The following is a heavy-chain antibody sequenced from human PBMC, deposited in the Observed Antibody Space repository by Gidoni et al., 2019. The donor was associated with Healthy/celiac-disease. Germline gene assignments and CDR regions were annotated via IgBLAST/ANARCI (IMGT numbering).Heavy chain of an antibody. CDR2: ISAYNGNT. J-gene: IGHJ4*02. Sequence: QVQLVQSGAEVKKPGASVTVSCKAAGYTFTSYSISWVRQAPGQGLEWMGWISAYNGNTNYAQKLQGRVTMTTDTSTSTAYMELRSLRSDDTAVYYCARDREGGIVGVPAAMGDYWGQGTLVTVSS. D-gene: IGHD2-2*01. CDR3: ARDREGGIVGVPAAMGDY. CDR1: GYTFTSYS. V-gene: IGHV1-18*01.